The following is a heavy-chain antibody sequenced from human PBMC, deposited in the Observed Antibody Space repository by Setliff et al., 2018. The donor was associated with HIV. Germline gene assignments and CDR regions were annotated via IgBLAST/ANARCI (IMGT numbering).Heavy chain of an antibody. CDR2: IYNRGST. V-gene: IGHV4-59*01. CDR1: GGSISSYY. CDR3: ARHKARRVAVAGNPYYYYYMDV. J-gene: IGHJ6*03. D-gene: IGHD6-19*01. Sequence: SETLSLTCTVSGGSISSYYWSWIRQPPGKGLEWIGYIYNRGSTKYNPSLKSRVTISVDTSKNQFSLKLSSVTAADTAVYYCARHKARRVAVAGNPYYYYYMDVWGKGTTVTVSS.